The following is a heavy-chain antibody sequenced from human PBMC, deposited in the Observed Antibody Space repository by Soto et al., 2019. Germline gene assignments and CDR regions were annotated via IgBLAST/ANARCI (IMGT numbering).Heavy chain of an antibody. V-gene: IGHV1-2*04. J-gene: IGHJ6*02. Sequence: ASVKVSCKASGYTFTGYYMHWVRQAPGQGLEWMGWINPNSGGTNYAQKFQGWVTMTRDTSISTAYMELSRLRSDDTAVYYRARGEPAAQSGYYYYGMDVWGQGTTVTVSS. CDR3: ARGEPAAQSGYYYYGMDV. CDR1: GYTFTGYY. CDR2: INPNSGGT. D-gene: IGHD2-2*01.